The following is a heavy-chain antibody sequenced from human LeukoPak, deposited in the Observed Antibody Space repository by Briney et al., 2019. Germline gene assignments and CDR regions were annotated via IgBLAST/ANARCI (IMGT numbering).Heavy chain of an antibody. CDR3: ARLQQHDGFQH. CDR2: IYPDDSDT. J-gene: IGHJ1*01. V-gene: IGHV5-51*01. CDR1: GNSFTTYW. D-gene: IGHD6-13*01. Sequence: GESLKISCKGSGNSFTTYWIGWVRQMPGKGLEWMGIIYPDDSDTRYSPSFQGRVTISADKSSSTAYLQWSGLKASDSAMYYCARLQQHDGFQHWGQGTLVIVSS.